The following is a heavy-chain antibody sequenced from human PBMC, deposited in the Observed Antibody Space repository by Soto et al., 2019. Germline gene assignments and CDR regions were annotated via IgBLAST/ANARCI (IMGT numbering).Heavy chain of an antibody. CDR2: IYYSGST. J-gene: IGHJ4*02. Sequence: QVQLQESGPGLVKPSQTLSLTCTVSVGSISSGGYYWSWIRQHPGKGLEWIGYIYYSGSTSYNPSLKSRLTTSVVTSKNHLSLKQSSVTAAWTAVYCCARGVIHWGQGTLVTVSS. D-gene: IGHD3-16*02. CDR1: VGSISSGGYY. CDR3: ARGVIH. V-gene: IGHV4-31*03.